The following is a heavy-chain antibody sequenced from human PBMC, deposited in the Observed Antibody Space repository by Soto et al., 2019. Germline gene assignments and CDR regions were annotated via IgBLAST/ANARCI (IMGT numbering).Heavy chain of an antibody. D-gene: IGHD3-3*01. CDR1: GGSFSGYY. Sequence: PSETLSLTCAVYGGSFSGYYWSWIRQPPGKGLEWIGEINHSGSTNYNPSLKSRVTISVDTSKNQFSLKLSSVTAADTAVYYCGVEGFTIFGVVITRDYFDYWGQGTLVTVSS. J-gene: IGHJ4*02. CDR2: INHSGST. CDR3: GVEGFTIFGVVITRDYFDY. V-gene: IGHV4-34*01.